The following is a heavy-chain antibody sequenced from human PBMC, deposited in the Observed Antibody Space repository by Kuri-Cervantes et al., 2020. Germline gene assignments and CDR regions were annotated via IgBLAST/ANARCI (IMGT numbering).Heavy chain of an antibody. Sequence: GESLKISCKGSGYSFTTYWIGWLRQMPGKGLESMGIIYPDDSRTIYSPSFQGQVTISVDRSISTAYLQWSSLEASDTAMYYCARHGVGTTSFYYYYMDVWGKGTTVTVSS. V-gene: IGHV5-51*01. CDR2: IYPDDSRT. CDR1: GYSFTTYW. D-gene: IGHD2-2*01. CDR3: ARHGVGTTSFYYYYMDV. J-gene: IGHJ6*03.